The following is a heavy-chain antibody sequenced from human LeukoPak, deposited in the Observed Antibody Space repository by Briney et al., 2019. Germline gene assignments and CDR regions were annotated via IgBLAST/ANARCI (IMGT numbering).Heavy chain of an antibody. V-gene: IGHV3-30*14. CDR3: ARGTYYYDSSGSPTDYYFDY. CDR2: ISYDGSNK. Sequence: PGGSLRLSCAASGFTFSSYAMHWVRQAPGKGLEWVAVISYDGSNKYYADSVKGRFTISRDNSKNTLYLQMNSLRAEDTAVYYCARGTYYYDSSGSPTDYYFDYWGQGTLVTVSS. J-gene: IGHJ4*02. CDR1: GFTFSSYA. D-gene: IGHD3-22*01.